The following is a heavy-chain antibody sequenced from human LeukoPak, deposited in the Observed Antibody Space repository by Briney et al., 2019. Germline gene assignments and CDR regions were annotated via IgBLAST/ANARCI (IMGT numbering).Heavy chain of an antibody. V-gene: IGHV3-53*01. CDR3: ARDRIDSEGRDY. CDR2: IYSGGST. D-gene: IGHD2-15*01. J-gene: IGHJ4*02. Sequence: GGSLRLSCAASGFTFSSNYMSWVRQAPGKGLEWVAVIYSGGSTCYSDSVKGRCTISIDNSKKRLYLQMNSLRAEDTAVYYCARDRIDSEGRDYWGQGTLVTVSS. CDR1: GFTFSSNY.